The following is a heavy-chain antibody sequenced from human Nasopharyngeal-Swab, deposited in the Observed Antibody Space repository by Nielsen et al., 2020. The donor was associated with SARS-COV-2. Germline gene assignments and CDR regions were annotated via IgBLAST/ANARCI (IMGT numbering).Heavy chain of an antibody. V-gene: IGHV3-21*01. J-gene: IGHJ6*02. D-gene: IGHD2-15*01. Sequence: GESLKISFSSSAFTFSSYSMNWVRQAPGKGLEWVSSISSSSSYIYYADSVKGRFTISRDNAKNSLYLQMNSLRAEDTAVYYCARDRSVGYGMDVWGQGTTVTVSS. CDR2: ISSSSSYI. CDR1: AFTFSSYS. CDR3: ARDRSVGYGMDV.